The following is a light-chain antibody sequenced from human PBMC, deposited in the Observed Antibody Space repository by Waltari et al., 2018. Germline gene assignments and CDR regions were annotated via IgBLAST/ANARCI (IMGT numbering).Light chain of an antibody. CDR1: QGASGY. J-gene: IGKJ3*01. CDR3: QLRRPWPPGLP. V-gene: IGKV3-11*01. Sequence: EVVLTQSPATLSLSPGVRATLSCRASQGASGYLAGYKQKPGQVPMLLIYDESKGATGIPARLSGSGSDTDFTDTISGREPEDFAIDHRQLRRPWPPGLPCGPGTKVDIK. CDR2: DES.